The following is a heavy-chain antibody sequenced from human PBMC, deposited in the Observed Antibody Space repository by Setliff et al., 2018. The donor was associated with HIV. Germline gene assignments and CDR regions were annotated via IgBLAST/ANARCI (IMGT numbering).Heavy chain of an antibody. CDR1: GGSISSSSYY. D-gene: IGHD3-10*01. J-gene: IGHJ5*02. V-gene: IGHV4-39*01. CDR2: IYYSGST. CDR3: ASHPFGSRDLPNWFDP. Sequence: KTSETLSLTCTVSGGSISSSSYYWGWIRQPPGKGLEWIGSIYYSGSTYYKPSLKSRVTISVDTSKNQFSLKLSSVTAADTAVYYCASHPFGSRDLPNWFDPWGQGTLVTVSS.